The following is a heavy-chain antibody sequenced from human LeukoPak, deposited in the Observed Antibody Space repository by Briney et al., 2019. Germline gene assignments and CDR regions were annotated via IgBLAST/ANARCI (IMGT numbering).Heavy chain of an antibody. V-gene: IGHV4-34*01. Sequence: PSETLSLTCAVYGGSFSGYYWSWIRQPPGKGLEWIGEINHSGSTNYNPSLKSRVTISVDTSKNQFSLKLSSVTAADTAVYYSARYYDSSLGFDYWGQGTLVTVSS. CDR1: GGSFSGYY. CDR3: ARYYDSSLGFDY. J-gene: IGHJ4*02. D-gene: IGHD3-22*01. CDR2: INHSGST.